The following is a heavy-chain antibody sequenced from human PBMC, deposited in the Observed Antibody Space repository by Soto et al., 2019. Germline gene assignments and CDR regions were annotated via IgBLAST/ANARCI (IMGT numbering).Heavy chain of an antibody. CDR2: IYWDDDK. D-gene: IGHD3-22*01. CDR1: GFSLITTGSG. J-gene: IGHJ6*02. Sequence: QITLKESGPTLVEPTQTLTLTCTFSGFSLITTGSGVAWIRQPPGKALEWLALIYWDDDKRSSPSLKSRLTITEDHFKNQVGLTMTNLNPVDTGKYFCVHLMMAVVTFGMDVWGQGTAVTVSS. CDR3: VHLMMAVVTFGMDV. V-gene: IGHV2-5*02.